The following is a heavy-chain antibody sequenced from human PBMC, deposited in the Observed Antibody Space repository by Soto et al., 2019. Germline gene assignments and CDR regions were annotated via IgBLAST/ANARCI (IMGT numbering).Heavy chain of an antibody. J-gene: IGHJ4*02. Sequence: SVKVSCKASGGTFSSYAISWVRQAPGQGLEWMGGIIPIFGTANYAQKFQGRVTITADKSTSTAYMELSSLRSEDTAVYYCARGGYSGYDWGANFDSWGQGTLAPVSS. CDR3: ARGGYSGYDWGANFDS. CDR2: IIPIFGTA. D-gene: IGHD5-12*01. V-gene: IGHV1-69*06. CDR1: GGTFSSYA.